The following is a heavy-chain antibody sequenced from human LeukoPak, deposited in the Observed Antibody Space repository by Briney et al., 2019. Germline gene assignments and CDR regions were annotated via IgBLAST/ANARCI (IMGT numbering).Heavy chain of an antibody. Sequence: GGSLRLSCAASGFTFSAYWMSWVRQAPGKGLEWVANIREDGSEKYYVDSVKGQFTISRDNAKNSLFLQMDSLRAEDTAVYYCARDLAGHYYGSGGSSDYWGQGTLVTVSS. CDR2: IREDGSEK. CDR1: GFTFSAYW. D-gene: IGHD3-10*01. J-gene: IGHJ4*02. CDR3: ARDLAGHYYGSGGSSDY. V-gene: IGHV3-7*01.